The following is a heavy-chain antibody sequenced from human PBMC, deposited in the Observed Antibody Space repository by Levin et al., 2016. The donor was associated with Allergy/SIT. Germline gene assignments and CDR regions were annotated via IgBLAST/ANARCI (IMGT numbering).Heavy chain of an antibody. CDR1: GDTFTNCY. V-gene: IGHV1-46*01. J-gene: IGHJ4*02. Sequence: ASVKVSCKASGDTFTNCYIHWVRQAPGQGPEWMGIINPSGGNTGYSQKFQDRVTMTRDASTSTFYMDLSELTSEDTAVYYCVRECRGHAFDYWGQGTLVAVSS. D-gene: IGHD5-24*01. CDR2: INPSGGNT. CDR3: VRECRGHAFDY.